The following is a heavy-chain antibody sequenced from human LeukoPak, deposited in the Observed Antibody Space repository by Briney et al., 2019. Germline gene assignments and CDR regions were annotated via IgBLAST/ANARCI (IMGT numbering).Heavy chain of an antibody. V-gene: IGHV6-1*01. Sequence: SQTLSLTCAISGDSVSSNSAAWNWIRQSPSRGLEWLGRTYYRSEWYNDYAVSVISRININPDTSKNQFSLQLNSVTPEDTAVYYCAQADGTGYFYFQHWGQGTLVTVSS. CDR1: GDSVSSNSAA. D-gene: IGHD3-22*01. J-gene: IGHJ1*01. CDR3: AQADGTGYFYFQH. CDR2: TYYRSEWYN.